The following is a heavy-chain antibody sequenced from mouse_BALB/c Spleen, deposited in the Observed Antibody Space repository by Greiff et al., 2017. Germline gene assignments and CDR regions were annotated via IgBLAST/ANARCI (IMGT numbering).Heavy chain of an antibody. CDR1: GYSITSDYA. Sequence: VQLKQSGPGLVKPSQSLSLTCTVTGYSITSDYAWNWIRQFPGNKLEWMGYISYSGSTSYNPSLKSRISITRDTAKNQFFLQLNSVTTEDTATYYCAIYGNYGGFAYWGQGTLVTVSA. J-gene: IGHJ3*01. CDR2: ISYSGST. CDR3: AIYGNYGGFAY. V-gene: IGHV3-2*02. D-gene: IGHD2-1*01.